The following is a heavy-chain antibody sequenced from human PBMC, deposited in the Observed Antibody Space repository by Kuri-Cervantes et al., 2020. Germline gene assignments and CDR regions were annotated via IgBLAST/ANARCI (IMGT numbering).Heavy chain of an antibody. Sequence: GESLKISCAASGFTFSSYGMNWVRQAPGKGLEWVSSISSGSSYIYYADSVKGRFTISRDNANNSLYLQMNSLGAEDMAMYYCSILSPGTTWAFDIWGQGTMVTVSS. CDR2: ISSGSSYI. CDR1: GFTFSSYG. V-gene: IGHV3-21*01. J-gene: IGHJ3*02. CDR3: SILSPGTTWAFDI. D-gene: IGHD1-7*01.